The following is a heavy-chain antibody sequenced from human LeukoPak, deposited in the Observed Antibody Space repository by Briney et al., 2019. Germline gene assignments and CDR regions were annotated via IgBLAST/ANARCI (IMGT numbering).Heavy chain of an antibody. CDR1: GYTFTGYY. CDR3: ARADCSSTSCHPPLFDY. D-gene: IGHD2-2*01. V-gene: IGHV1-2*02. J-gene: IGHJ4*02. CDR2: INPNSGGT. Sequence: ASVKVSCKASGYTFTGYYMHWVRQAPGQGLEWMGWINPNSGGTNYAQKFQGRVTMTRDTSTSTAYMELSRLRSDDTAVYYCARADCSSTSCHPPLFDYWGQGTLVTVSS.